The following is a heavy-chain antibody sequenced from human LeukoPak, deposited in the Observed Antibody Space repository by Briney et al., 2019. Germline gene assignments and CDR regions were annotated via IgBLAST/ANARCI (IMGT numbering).Heavy chain of an antibody. CDR2: ISGSGGNT. CDR1: GFTFNNYA. V-gene: IGHV3-23*01. D-gene: IGHD2-15*01. J-gene: IGHJ4*02. Sequence: GGSLRLSCATSGFTFNNYAMNWIRQAPGKGLEWVSVISGSGGNTYYTDSVKGRSSISRDDSKSTLYLQLNSLRAEDTALYYCARCTGGTCYLPLDYWGQGTLVTVSS. CDR3: ARCTGGTCYLPLDY.